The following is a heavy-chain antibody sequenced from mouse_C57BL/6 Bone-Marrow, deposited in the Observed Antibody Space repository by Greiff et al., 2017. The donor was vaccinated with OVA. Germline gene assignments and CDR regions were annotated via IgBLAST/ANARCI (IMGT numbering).Heavy chain of an antibody. CDR3: ARDYYGSSSYYYAMDY. CDR1: GYTFTSYW. D-gene: IGHD1-1*01. Sequence: VQLQQPGAELVRPGSSVKLSCKASGYTFTSYWMDWVKQRPGQGLEWIGNIYPSDSETRYNQKFKDKATLTVDKSSSTAYMQLSSLTSEDSAVYYCARDYYGSSSYYYAMDYWGQGTSVTVSS. J-gene: IGHJ4*01. CDR2: IYPSDSET. V-gene: IGHV1-61*01.